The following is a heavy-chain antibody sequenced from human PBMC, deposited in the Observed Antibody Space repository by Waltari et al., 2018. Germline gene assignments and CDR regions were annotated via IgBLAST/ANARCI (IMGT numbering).Heavy chain of an antibody. V-gene: IGHV4-39*07. CDR1: GGSISSSSYY. D-gene: IGHD6-13*01. CDR2: IYYSGST. J-gene: IGHJ4*02. CDR3: ATGPHLAAAGLYYFDY. Sequence: QLQLQESGPGLVKPSETLSLPCTVSGGSISSSSYYWGWIRQPPGKGLEWIGSIYYSGSTYYNPSLKSRVTISVDTSKNQFSLKLSSVTAADTAVYYCATGPHLAAAGLYYFDYWGQGTLVTVSS.